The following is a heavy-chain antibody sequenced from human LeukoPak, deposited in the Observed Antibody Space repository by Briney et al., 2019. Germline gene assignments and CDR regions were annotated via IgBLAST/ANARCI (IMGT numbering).Heavy chain of an antibody. Sequence: ASVKVSCKASGYTFASYYMHWVRQAPGQGLEWMGIINPSGGSTSYAQKFQGRVTMTRDTSTSTVYMELSSLRSEDTAVYYCARDKRARDYDFWSAQGLFDYWGQGTLVTVSS. V-gene: IGHV1-46*01. J-gene: IGHJ4*02. CDR3: ARDKRARDYDFWSAQGLFDY. D-gene: IGHD3-3*01. CDR1: GYTFASYY. CDR2: INPSGGST.